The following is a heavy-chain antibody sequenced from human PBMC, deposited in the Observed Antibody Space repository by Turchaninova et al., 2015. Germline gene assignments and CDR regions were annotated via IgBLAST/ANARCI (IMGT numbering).Heavy chain of an antibody. Sequence: VTLKESGPVLVKPTETVPLTCTVSGFSTTNARMGVSWIRQPPGKALEWLAHIFSNNEKSNRTSLKSRITISKDTSKSQVVLIMTNMDPVDTATYFCAQMREFDSYSYYGMDVWGQGTTVTVSS. CDR3: AQMREFDSYSYYGMDV. J-gene: IGHJ6*02. D-gene: IGHD3-9*01. V-gene: IGHV2-26*01. CDR2: IFSNNEK. CDR1: GFSTTNARMG.